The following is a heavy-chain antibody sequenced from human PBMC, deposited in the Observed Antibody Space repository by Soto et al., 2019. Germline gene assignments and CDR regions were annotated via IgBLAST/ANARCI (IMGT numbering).Heavy chain of an antibody. CDR1: GFTFTRYS. Sequence: GGSLRLSCAAPGFTFTRYSMNWVRQAPGKGLEWVSSISSTTNYIYYGDSMKGRFTISRDNAKNSLYLEMNSLRAEDTAVYYCARESEDLTSNFDYWGQGTLVPVSS. J-gene: IGHJ4*02. CDR2: ISSTTNYI. V-gene: IGHV3-21*06. CDR3: ARESEDLTSNFDY.